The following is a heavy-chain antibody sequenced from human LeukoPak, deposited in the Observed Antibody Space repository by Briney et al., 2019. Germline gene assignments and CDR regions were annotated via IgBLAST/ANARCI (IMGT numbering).Heavy chain of an antibody. Sequence: SETLSLTCTVSGGSISSYYWSWIRQPPGKGLEWIGYIYYSGSTNYNPSLKSRVTISVDTSKNQFSLKLSSVTAADTAVYYCARPYCSGGSCYDAFDIWGQGTMVTVSS. CDR3: ARPYCSGGSCYDAFDI. CDR1: GGSISSYY. V-gene: IGHV4-59*08. J-gene: IGHJ3*02. D-gene: IGHD2-15*01. CDR2: IYYSGST.